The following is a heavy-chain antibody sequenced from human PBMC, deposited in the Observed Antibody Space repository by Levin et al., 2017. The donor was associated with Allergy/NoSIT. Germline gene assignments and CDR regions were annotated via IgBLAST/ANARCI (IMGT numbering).Heavy chain of an antibody. J-gene: IGHJ4*02. CDR1: GYTFTGYY. Sequence: PVASVKVSCKASGYTFTGYYMHWVRQAPGQGLEWMGWINPNSDGTKYAQTFQGRVTMTRDTSITTAYMELSRLTSDDTAVYYCARGYCGGGGCSPGVLWGQGTLVTVSS. D-gene: IGHD2-15*01. CDR3: ARGYCGGGGCSPGVL. V-gene: IGHV1-2*02. CDR2: INPNSDGT.